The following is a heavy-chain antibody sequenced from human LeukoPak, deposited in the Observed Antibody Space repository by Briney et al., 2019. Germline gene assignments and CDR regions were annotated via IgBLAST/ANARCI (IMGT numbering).Heavy chain of an antibody. CDR2: IKHSGST. D-gene: IGHD6-13*01. CDR3: ARELLGIAAAGTSTDYYYYMDV. CDR1: GGSFSGYY. Sequence: PSETLSLTCAVYGGSFSGYYWSWIRQPPGKGLEWIGEIKHSGSTNYNPSLKSRVTISVDTSKNQFSLKLSSVTAADTAVYYCARELLGIAAAGTSTDYYYYMDVWGKGTTVTVSS. V-gene: IGHV4-34*01. J-gene: IGHJ6*03.